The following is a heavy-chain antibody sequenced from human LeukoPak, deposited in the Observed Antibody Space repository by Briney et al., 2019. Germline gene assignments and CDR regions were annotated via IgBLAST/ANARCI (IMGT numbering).Heavy chain of an antibody. Sequence: GGSLRPSCAASGFTFSSYWMSWVRQAPGKGLEWVANIKQDGSEKYYVDSVKGRFTMSRDNTKNSLYLQMNSLRAEDTAVYYCARDRRVYDFWTDYWGQETLVTVSS. CDR2: IKQDGSEK. CDR1: GFTFSSYW. D-gene: IGHD3-3*01. V-gene: IGHV3-7*01. J-gene: IGHJ4*02. CDR3: ARDRRVYDFWTDY.